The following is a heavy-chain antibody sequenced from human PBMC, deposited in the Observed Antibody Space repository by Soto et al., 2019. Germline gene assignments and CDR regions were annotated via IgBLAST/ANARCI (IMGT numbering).Heavy chain of an antibody. CDR2: INAGNGNT. Sequence: QVQLVQSGAEVKKPGASVKVSCKASGYTFTSYAMHWVRQAPGQRLEWMGWINAGNGNTKYSHKFQGRVTITRDTSASTDYIELSSLRSEDTAVYYCAGALWSGYRLYYYYYGMDVWGQGTTVTVSS. J-gene: IGHJ6*02. D-gene: IGHD3-3*01. CDR1: GYTFTSYA. V-gene: IGHV1-3*01. CDR3: AGALWSGYRLYYYYYGMDV.